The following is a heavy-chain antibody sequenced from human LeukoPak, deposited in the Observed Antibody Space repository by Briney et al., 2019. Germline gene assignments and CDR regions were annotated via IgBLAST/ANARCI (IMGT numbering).Heavy chain of an antibody. CDR3: AKDVEVLLWFGEVAAFDY. V-gene: IGHV3-23*01. Sequence: GGSLRLSCAASGFTFSNYAMSWVRQAPGKGLEWVSIIGYRGGSIYYAHSVQGRFTISRDNSKNTLSLQMDGLRPEDTAVYYCAKDVEVLLWFGEVAAFDYWGQGTLVTVSS. CDR1: GFTFSNYA. CDR2: IGYRGGSI. D-gene: IGHD3-10*01. J-gene: IGHJ4*02.